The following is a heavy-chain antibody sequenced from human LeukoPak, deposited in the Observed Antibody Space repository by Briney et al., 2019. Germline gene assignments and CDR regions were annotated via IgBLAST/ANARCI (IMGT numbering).Heavy chain of an antibody. J-gene: IGHJ3*02. Sequence: TGGSLRLSCAASGFTFSNYWMTWVRQAPGKGLEWVANINQDGSEKSYVDSVKGRFGISRDNAKNSLHLQMNSLRAEDTAVYYCARRNLAGMSDAFDIWGQGTMVTVSS. D-gene: IGHD1-1*01. CDR2: INQDGSEK. CDR3: ARRNLAGMSDAFDI. V-gene: IGHV3-7*04. CDR1: GFTFSNYW.